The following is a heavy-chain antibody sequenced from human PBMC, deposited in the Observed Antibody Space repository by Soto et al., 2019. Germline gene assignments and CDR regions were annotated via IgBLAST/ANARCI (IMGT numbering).Heavy chain of an antibody. J-gene: IGHJ5*02. D-gene: IGHD5-12*01. CDR3: ARDGGRWLQLFENWFDP. CDR2: INAGNGNT. Sequence: ASVKVSCKASGYTFTSYAMHWVRQAPGQRLEWMGWINAGNGNTKYSQKFQGRVTITRDTSASTAYMELSSLRSEDTAVYYCARDGGRWLQLFENWFDPWGQGTLVTVSS. CDR1: GYTFTSYA. V-gene: IGHV1-3*01.